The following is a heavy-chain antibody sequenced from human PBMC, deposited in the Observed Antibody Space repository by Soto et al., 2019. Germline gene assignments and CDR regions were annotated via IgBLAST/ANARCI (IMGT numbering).Heavy chain of an antibody. J-gene: IGHJ4*02. CDR2: IIPNDGTT. V-gene: IGHV1-69*12. D-gene: IGHD2-21*02. CDR3: GRGGDRTDY. Sequence: QVQLVQSGAEVKKPGSSVKVSCKASGGTFSTYAVTWVRQAPGQGLEWMGGIIPNDGTTTYTQKFQDRLTITADAPTNTAYMQLSSLRSDDTAVYYCGRGGDRTDYWGQGTLVTVSS. CDR1: GGTFSTYA.